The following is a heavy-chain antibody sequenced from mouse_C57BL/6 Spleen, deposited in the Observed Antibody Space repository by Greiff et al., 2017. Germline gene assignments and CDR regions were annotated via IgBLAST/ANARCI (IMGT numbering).Heavy chain of an antibody. V-gene: IGHV1-82*01. CDR1: GYAFSSSW. Sequence: VQLQQSGPELVKPGASVKISCKASGYAFSSSWMNWVKQRPGKGLEWIGRIYPGDGDTNYNGKFKGKATLTADKSSSTAYMQLSSLTSEDSAVYFCASEGYGSSYRYFDVWGTGTTVTVSS. CDR2: IYPGDGDT. J-gene: IGHJ1*03. D-gene: IGHD1-1*01. CDR3: ASEGYGSSYRYFDV.